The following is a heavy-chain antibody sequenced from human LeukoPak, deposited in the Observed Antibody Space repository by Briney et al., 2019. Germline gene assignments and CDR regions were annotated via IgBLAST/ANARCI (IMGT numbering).Heavy chain of an antibody. CDR2: FDPEDGET. J-gene: IGHJ3*02. CDR3: ATGGALDRGAFDI. D-gene: IGHD1-1*01. CDR1: GYTLTELS. V-gene: IGHV1-24*01. Sequence: ASVKVSCKVSGYTLTELSMHWVRQAPGKGLEWMGGFDPEDGETIYAQKFQGRVTMTEDTSTDTAYMELSSLGSEDTAVYYCATGGALDRGAFDIWGQGTMVTVSS.